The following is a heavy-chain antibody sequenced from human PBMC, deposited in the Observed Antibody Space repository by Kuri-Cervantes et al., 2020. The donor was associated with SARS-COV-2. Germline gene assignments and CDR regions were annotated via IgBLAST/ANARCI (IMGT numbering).Heavy chain of an antibody. D-gene: IGHD1-26*01. CDR3: AKASLVGYYYYYMDV. J-gene: IGHJ6*03. CDR2: IRYDGSNK. Sequence: GGSLRLSCAASGFTFSGYGMHWVRQAPGKGLEWVAFIRYDGSNKYYADSVKGRFTISRDNSKNTLYLQMNSLRAEDTAVCYCAKASLVGYYYYYMDVWGKGTTITVSS. V-gene: IGHV3-30*02. CDR1: GFTFSGYG.